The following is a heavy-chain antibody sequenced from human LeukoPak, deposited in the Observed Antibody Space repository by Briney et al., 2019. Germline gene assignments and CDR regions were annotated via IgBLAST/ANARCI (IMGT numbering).Heavy chain of an antibody. V-gene: IGHV4-4*09. D-gene: IGHD5-24*01. CDR1: GGSISSYY. CDR3: ARRDGYIASFDY. J-gene: IGHJ4*02. Sequence: SETLSLTCTVSGGSISSYYWSWIRQPPGKGLEWIGYIYTSGSTNYNPSLKSRVTISVDTSKNQFSLKLSSVTAADTAVYHCARRDGYIASFDYWGQGTLVTVSS. CDR2: IYTSGST.